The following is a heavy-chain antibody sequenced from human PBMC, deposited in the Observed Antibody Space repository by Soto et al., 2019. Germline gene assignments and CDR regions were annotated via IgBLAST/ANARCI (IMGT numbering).Heavy chain of an antibody. Sequence: EVQLVESGGGLVKPGGSLRLSCAASGFTFSSYSMNWVRQAPGKGLEWVSSISSSSSYIYYADSVKGRFTISRDNAKNSLYLQMNSLRAEDTAVYYCARDAIAAAGLGNIPDYWGQGTLVTVSS. CDR3: ARDAIAAAGLGNIPDY. CDR2: ISSSSSYI. V-gene: IGHV3-21*01. CDR1: GFTFSSYS. D-gene: IGHD6-13*01. J-gene: IGHJ4*02.